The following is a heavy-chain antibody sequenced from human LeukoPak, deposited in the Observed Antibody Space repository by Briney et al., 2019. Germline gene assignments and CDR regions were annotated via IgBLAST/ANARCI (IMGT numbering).Heavy chain of an antibody. J-gene: IGHJ5*02. Sequence: PGGSLRLSCAASGFTFSSYGIHWVRQAPGKGLEWVACISYDGSNKYHADSVKGRFTISRDNSKNPVYLQMNSLRAEDTAEYYCSRTGLGYSLANGLDAWGQGTLVTVSS. CDR2: ISYDGSNK. D-gene: IGHD5-18*01. CDR3: SRTGLGYSLANGLDA. CDR1: GFTFSSYG. V-gene: IGHV3-30*19.